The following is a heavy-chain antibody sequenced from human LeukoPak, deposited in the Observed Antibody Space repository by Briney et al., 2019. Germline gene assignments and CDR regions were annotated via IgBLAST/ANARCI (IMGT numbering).Heavy chain of an antibody. CDR3: ARGGGNSHGTAEYFHH. CDR2: IHHYGNT. D-gene: IGHD4-23*01. Sequence: PSETLSLTCAVSGYSISSGDYWGWIRQPPGKGLEWIGSIHHYGNTYYNPSLKSRVTISVDTSKNQFTLKLSSVTAADTAVYYCARGGGNSHGTAEYFHHWGQGTLVTVSS. V-gene: IGHV4-38-2*01. CDR1: GYSISSGDY. J-gene: IGHJ1*01.